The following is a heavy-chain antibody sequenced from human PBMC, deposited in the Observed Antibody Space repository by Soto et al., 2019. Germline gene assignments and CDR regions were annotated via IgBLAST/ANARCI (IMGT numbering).Heavy chain of an antibody. V-gene: IGHV4-4*02. CDR3: VRDLGTGTDY. CDR1: GDSITSRNW. CDR2: IYHSGAS. Sequence: QVQLQESGPGLVKPSGTLSLTCAVSGDSITSRNWWGWVRQAPGKGLEWIGEIYHSGASTYNPSLKSRTTMSVDPSSNHFSLKLTSVTAADTAVYFCVRDLGTGTDYWGRGTLVTVAS. D-gene: IGHD1-1*01. J-gene: IGHJ4*02.